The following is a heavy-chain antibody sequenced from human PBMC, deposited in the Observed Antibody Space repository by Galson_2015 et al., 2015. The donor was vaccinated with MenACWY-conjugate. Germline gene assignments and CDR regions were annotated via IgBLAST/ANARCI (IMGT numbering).Heavy chain of an antibody. CDR3: ARSPGDSATYYGLFAMDV. J-gene: IGHJ6*02. D-gene: IGHD2/OR15-2a*01. Sequence: QSGAEVTKPGESLRISCAGSGYSFTSYWIAWVRQMPGKGLEWMGIIYPGDSDARYSPSFQGKVTISADKSIRTAYLQWSSLKASDTAMYYCARSPGDSATYYGLFAMDVWGQGTTVTVSS. CDR1: GYSFTSYW. V-gene: IGHV5-51*01. CDR2: IYPGDSDA.